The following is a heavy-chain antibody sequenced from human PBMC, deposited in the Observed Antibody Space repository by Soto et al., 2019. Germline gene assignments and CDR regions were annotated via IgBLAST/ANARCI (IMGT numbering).Heavy chain of an antibody. CDR3: AKDVLRFLEWLAFYGLDV. Sequence: GGSLRLSCAASGFXFSSYGMHWVRQAPGKGLEWVAVISYDGSNKYYADSVKGRFTISRDNSKNTLYLQMNSLRAEDTAVYYCAKDVLRFLEWLAFYGLDVWGQGTTVTLSS. CDR2: ISYDGSNK. J-gene: IGHJ6*02. D-gene: IGHD3-3*01. V-gene: IGHV3-30*18. CDR1: GFXFSSYG.